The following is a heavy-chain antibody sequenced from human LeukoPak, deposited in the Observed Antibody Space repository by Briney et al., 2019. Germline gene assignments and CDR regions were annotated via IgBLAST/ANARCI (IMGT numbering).Heavy chain of an antibody. J-gene: IGHJ4*02. CDR1: GFTFSSYA. CDR3: AREADYYDSSGYYYRGYYFDY. D-gene: IGHD3-22*01. V-gene: IGHV3-30*04. CDR2: ISYDGTNK. Sequence: GGSLRLSCAASGFTFSSYAMHWVRQAPGKGLEWVALISYDGTNKYYADSVKGRFTISRDNSKNTLYLQMNSLRAEDTAVYYCAREADYYDSSGYYYRGYYFDYWGQGTLVTVSS.